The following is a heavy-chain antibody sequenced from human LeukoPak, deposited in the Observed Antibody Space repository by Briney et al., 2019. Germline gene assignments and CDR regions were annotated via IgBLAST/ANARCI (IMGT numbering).Heavy chain of an antibody. Sequence: SETLSLTCTVSGYSISSGHYWGWIRQPPGKGLEWIGTIYHSGYTYYNPSLKSRVTISVDTSNNHFSLKLSSVTAADTAVYYCARVGYCSSTSCYKADRGIIDYWGQGTLVSVSS. D-gene: IGHD2-2*02. J-gene: IGHJ4*02. CDR1: GYSISSGHY. V-gene: IGHV4-38-2*02. CDR3: ARVGYCSSTSCYKADRGIIDY. CDR2: IYHSGYT.